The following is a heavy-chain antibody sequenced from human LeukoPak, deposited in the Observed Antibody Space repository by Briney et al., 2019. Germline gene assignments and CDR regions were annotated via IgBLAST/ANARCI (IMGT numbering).Heavy chain of an antibody. V-gene: IGHV5-51*01. D-gene: IGHD3-16*01. CDR1: GYSFTNYW. Sequence: GESLKISCKGSGYSFTNYWIGWVRQTPGKGLEYMCLIHPGDSDTRYSPSFRGQVTISVDKSITTAYLQWSSLKASDTAMYYCVRHLYEGGANHLFDYWGQGTLVTVSS. CDR3: VRHLYEGGANHLFDY. CDR2: IHPGDSDT. J-gene: IGHJ4*02.